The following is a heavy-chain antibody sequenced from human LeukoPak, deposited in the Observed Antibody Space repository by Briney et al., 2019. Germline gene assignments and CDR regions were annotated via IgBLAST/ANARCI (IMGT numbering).Heavy chain of an antibody. D-gene: IGHD6-19*01. CDR1: GFTFSSYA. J-gene: IGHJ4*02. Sequence: QPGGSLRLSCAASGFTFSSYAVSWVRQAPGKGLEWVSTITGSGSRTYYAVSVKGRFTISGDNSKNTLYLQMSSLRAEDTAIYYCAKAQRYTSDLGHWGQGTLVTVSS. CDR3: AKAQRYTSDLGH. CDR2: ITGSGSRT. V-gene: IGHV3-23*01.